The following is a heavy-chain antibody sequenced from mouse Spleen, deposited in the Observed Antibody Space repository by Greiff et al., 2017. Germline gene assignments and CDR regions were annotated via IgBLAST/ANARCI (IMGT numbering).Heavy chain of an antibody. D-gene: IGHD4-1*01. CDR1: GYTFTDYY. J-gene: IGHJ3*01. CDR2: INPNNGGT. Sequence: VQLQQSGPELVKPGASVKISCKASGYTFTDYYMNWVKQSHGKSLEWIGDINPNNGGTSYNQKFKGKATLTVDKSSSTAYMELRSLTSEDSAVYYCASAGVQFAYWGQGTLVTVSA. CDR3: ASAGVQFAY. V-gene: IGHV1-26*01.